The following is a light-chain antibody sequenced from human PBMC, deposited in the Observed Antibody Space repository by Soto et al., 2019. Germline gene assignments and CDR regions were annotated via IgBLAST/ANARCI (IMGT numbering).Light chain of an antibody. V-gene: IGLV2-18*02. CDR3: SSYTSSSTYV. Sequence: QSALTQPPPVSGSPGQSVTISCTGTSSDVGSYNRVSWYQQSPGTAPKLMIYEVSNRPSGVPDRFSGSKSGNTASLTISGLQAEDEADYYCSSYTSSSTYVFGTGTKLTVL. CDR2: EVS. J-gene: IGLJ1*01. CDR1: SSDVGSYNR.